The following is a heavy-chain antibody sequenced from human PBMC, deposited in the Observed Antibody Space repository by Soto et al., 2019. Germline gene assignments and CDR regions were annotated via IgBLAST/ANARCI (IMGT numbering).Heavy chain of an antibody. CDR2: ISYDGSNK. CDR3: AKDLNSSGWYGLNYYYYYGMDV. CDR1: GFTFSSYG. V-gene: IGHV3-30*18. D-gene: IGHD6-19*01. J-gene: IGHJ6*02. Sequence: PGGSLRLSCAASGFTFSSYGMHWVRQAPGKGLEWVAVISYDGSNKYYADSVKGRFTISRDNSKNTLYLQMNSLRAEDTAVYYCAKDLNSSGWYGLNYYYYYGMDVWGQGTTVTVSS.